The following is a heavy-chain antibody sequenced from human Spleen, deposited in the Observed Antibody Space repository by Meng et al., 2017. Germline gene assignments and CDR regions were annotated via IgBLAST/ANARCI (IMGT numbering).Heavy chain of an antibody. Sequence: GGSLRLSCAASGFTFSSYAMHWVRQAPGKGLEWVAVISYDGSNKYYADSVKGRFTISRDNSKNTLYLQMNSLRAEDTAVYYCARVPGRGGDYERIKNAEYFQHWGQGTLVTVSS. CDR3: ARVPGRGGDYERIKNAEYFQH. D-gene: IGHD4-17*01. CDR2: ISYDGSNK. J-gene: IGHJ1*01. V-gene: IGHV3-30*04. CDR1: GFTFSSYA.